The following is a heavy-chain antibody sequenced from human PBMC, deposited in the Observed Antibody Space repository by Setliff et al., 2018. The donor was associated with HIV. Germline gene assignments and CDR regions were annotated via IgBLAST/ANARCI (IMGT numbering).Heavy chain of an antibody. D-gene: IGHD2-15*01. CDR1: GFTFSSYW. CDR2: IHSDGSTT. CDR3: ARDPALGCSGATCYPGAFDM. Sequence: PGESLKISCVVSGFTFSSYWMHWVRQAPGKGLVWVSRIHSDGSTTSYADSVKGRFIISRDNAKNTLYLQMNGLRVEDTAIYYCARDPALGCSGATCYPGAFDMWGQGTMVTVSS. V-gene: IGHV3-74*01. J-gene: IGHJ3*02.